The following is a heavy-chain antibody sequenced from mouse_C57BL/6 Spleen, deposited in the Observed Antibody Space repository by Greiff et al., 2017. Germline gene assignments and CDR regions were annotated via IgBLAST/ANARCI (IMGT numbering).Heavy chain of an antibody. V-gene: IGHV1-64*01. J-gene: IGHJ3*01. Sequence: QVQLQQPGAELVKPGASVTLSCKASGYTFTSYWMHWVKQRPGQGLEWIGMIHPNSGSTNYNEKFKSKATLTVDKSSSTAYMQLSSLTSEDSAVYYCARGNWDGVAFAYWGQGTLVTVSA. CDR2: IHPNSGST. CDR1: GYTFTSYW. CDR3: ARGNWDGVAFAY. D-gene: IGHD4-1*01.